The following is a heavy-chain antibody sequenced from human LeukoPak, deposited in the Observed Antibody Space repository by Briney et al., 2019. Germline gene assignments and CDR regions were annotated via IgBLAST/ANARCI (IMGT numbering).Heavy chain of an antibody. CDR3: ARLYYDSSGYYYFDY. D-gene: IGHD3-22*01. CDR2: IYYSGST. Sequence: SETLSLTCTVSGGSIRYYYWNWIRQPPGKGLEWIGYIYYSGSTNYNPSLKSRVTISVDTSKNQFSLKLSSVTAADTAVYYCARLYYDSSGYYYFDYWGQGTLVTVSS. V-gene: IGHV4-59*01. CDR1: GGSIRYYY. J-gene: IGHJ4*02.